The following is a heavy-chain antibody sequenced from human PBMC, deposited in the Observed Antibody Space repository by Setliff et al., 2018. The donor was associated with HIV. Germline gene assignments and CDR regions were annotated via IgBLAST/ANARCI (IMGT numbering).Heavy chain of an antibody. CDR2: IYYRGGT. D-gene: IGHD2-15*01. CDR1: GYSISSGYY. J-gene: IGHJ4*02. CDR3: ARATATWLVDN. Sequence: NPSETLSLTCTVSGYSISSGYYWGFIRQPPGKGLEWIGYIYYRGGTNYNPSLKSRLTISVDAAKNQFSLKLSSVTTADTAVYYCARATATWLVDNWGQGTLVTVSS. V-gene: IGHV4-61*01.